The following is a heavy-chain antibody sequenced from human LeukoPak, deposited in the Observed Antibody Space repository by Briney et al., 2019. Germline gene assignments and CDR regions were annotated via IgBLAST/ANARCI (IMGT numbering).Heavy chain of an antibody. CDR3: ARDTSSYGSGGLYNWFDP. D-gene: IGHD3-10*01. CDR1: GGSISSYY. J-gene: IGHJ5*02. CDR2: IYTSGST. V-gene: IGHV4-4*07. Sequence: PSETLSLTCTVSGGSISSYYWSWIRQPAGKGLEWIGRIYTSGSTNYNPSLKSRVTMSVDTSKNQFSLKLSSVTAADTAVYYCARDTSSYGSGGLYNWFDPWGQGTLVTVSS.